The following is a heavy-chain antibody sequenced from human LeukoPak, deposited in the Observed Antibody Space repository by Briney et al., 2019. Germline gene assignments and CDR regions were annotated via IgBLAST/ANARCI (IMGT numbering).Heavy chain of an antibody. J-gene: IGHJ4*02. CDR3: ARVTYYYDSSGYKLPYYLDY. Sequence: ASVKVSCKASGYTFTGYYMHWVRQAPGQGLEWMGWINPNSGATNYAQKFQGRVTMTRDTSISTAYMELSRLISDDTAVYYCARVTYYYDSSGYKLPYYLDYWGQGTLVTVSS. D-gene: IGHD3-22*01. CDR2: INPNSGAT. CDR1: GYTFTGYY. V-gene: IGHV1-2*02.